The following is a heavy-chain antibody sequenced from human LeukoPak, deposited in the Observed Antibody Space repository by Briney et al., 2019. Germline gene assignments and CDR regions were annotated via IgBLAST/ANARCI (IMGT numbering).Heavy chain of an antibody. CDR2: IDWDDDK. CDR1: GFSLGTSGMR. J-gene: IGHJ4*02. D-gene: IGHD3-22*01. Sequence: SGPTLMHPTPTLTLTCTFSGFSLGTSGMRVSWIRRPPGKALEWLALIDWDDDKFYSTSLKTRLTISKDTSKNQVVLTMTNMDPVDTATYYCARMSYYDSSGYYFGYWGQGTLVTVSS. V-gene: IGHV2-70*04. CDR3: ARMSYYDSSGYYFGY.